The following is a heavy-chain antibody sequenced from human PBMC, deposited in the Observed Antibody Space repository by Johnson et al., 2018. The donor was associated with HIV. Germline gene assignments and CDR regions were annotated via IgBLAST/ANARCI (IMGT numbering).Heavy chain of an antibody. CDR1: GFTFSRYW. V-gene: IGHV3-7*01. CDR2: IKQDGSEK. D-gene: IGHD6-13*01. CDR3: ARVDGSTWYSLYDAFDI. Sequence: VQLVESGGGLVQPGGSLRLSCVASGFTFSRYWLTWVRQAPGKGLEWVANIKQDGSEKYYVDSVKGRFTIPSAKAKKSLYLQMNSLRAEDTAVYYCARVDGSTWYSLYDAFDIWGQGTMVTVSS. J-gene: IGHJ3*02.